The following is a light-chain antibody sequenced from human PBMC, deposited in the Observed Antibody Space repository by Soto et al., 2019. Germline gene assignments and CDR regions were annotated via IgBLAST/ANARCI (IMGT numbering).Light chain of an antibody. CDR1: QSFSGY. CDR2: KAS. J-gene: IGKJ1*01. Sequence: DIQMTQSPSTLSASVRDRVTITCRASQSFSGYLAWYQQKPGKAPKLLIYKASSLQSGVPSRFSGSGSGTEFTLTISGLQPDDFATYFCQQYSAFTWTFGQGTKVEIK. V-gene: IGKV1-5*03. CDR3: QQYSAFTWT.